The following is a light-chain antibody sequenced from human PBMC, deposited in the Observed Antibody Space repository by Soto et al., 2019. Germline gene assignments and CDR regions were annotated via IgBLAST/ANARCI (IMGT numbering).Light chain of an antibody. J-gene: IGLJ1*01. Sequence: QSALAQPASMSGSPGQSITISCTGSGSDISTFNYVSWYQQYPGKAPKLLIYQVTSRASGVSHRFSGSKSGNTAALTISGLQPEDEAEYYCNSYSSTSFYVFGTGTKVKVL. CDR2: QVT. CDR1: GSDISTFNY. V-gene: IGLV2-14*01. CDR3: NSYSSTSFYV.